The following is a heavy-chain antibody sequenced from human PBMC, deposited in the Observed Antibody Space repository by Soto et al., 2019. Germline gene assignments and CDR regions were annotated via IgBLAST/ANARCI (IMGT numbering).Heavy chain of an antibody. V-gene: IGHV3-30*18. CDR1: GFTFSSYG. CDR2: ISYDGSNK. J-gene: IGHJ2*01. Sequence: GGSLRLSCAASGFTFSSYGMHWVRQAPGKGLEWVAVISYDGSNKYYADSVKGRFTISRDNSKNTLYLQMNSLRAEDTAVYYCAKDHPVYWYFDLWGRGTLVTVSS. CDR3: AKDHPVYWYFDL.